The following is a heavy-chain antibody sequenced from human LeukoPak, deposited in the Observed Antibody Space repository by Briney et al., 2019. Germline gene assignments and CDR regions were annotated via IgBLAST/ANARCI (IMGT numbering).Heavy chain of an antibody. J-gene: IGHJ4*02. CDR1: GFTFRSFS. D-gene: IGHD6-19*01. Sequence: GGSLRLSCAASGFTFRSFSMNWVRQAPGKGLEWVSSISSTGNYKNCADSVKGRFTISRDNGKNSLYLQMDNLRAEDTAMYYCASEYSSGWYHYFDYWGQGTLVTVSS. V-gene: IGHV3-21*01. CDR3: ASEYSSGWYHYFDY. CDR2: ISSTGNYK.